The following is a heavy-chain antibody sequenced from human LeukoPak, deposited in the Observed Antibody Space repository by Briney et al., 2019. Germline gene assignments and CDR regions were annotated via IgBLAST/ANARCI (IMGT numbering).Heavy chain of an antibody. D-gene: IGHD3-10*01. Sequence: PSETLSLTCSVSGGSISSSNYHWGWIRQPPGKGLELIGSISYSGRSYYNPSLKSRVTISVDTSKNQCSLKLSSTTAADTAVYYCARFPQGASTYGPLDVWGQGTTVTVSS. V-gene: IGHV4-39*01. CDR2: ISYSGRS. CDR3: ARFPQGASTYGPLDV. CDR1: GGSISSSNYH. J-gene: IGHJ6*02.